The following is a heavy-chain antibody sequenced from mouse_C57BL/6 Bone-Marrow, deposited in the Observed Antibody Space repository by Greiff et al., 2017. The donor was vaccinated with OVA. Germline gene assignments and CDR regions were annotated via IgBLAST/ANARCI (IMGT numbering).Heavy chain of an antibody. CDR1: GYAFTNYL. J-gene: IGHJ1*03. V-gene: IGHV1-54*01. Sequence: QVHVKQSGAELVRPGTSVKVSCKASGYAFTNYLIEWVKQRPGQGLEWIGVINPGSGGTNYNEKFKGKATLTADKSSSTAYMQLSSLTSEDSAVYFCASNWDSYWYFDVWGTGTTVTVSS. CDR2: INPGSGGT. CDR3: ASNWDSYWYFDV. D-gene: IGHD4-1*01.